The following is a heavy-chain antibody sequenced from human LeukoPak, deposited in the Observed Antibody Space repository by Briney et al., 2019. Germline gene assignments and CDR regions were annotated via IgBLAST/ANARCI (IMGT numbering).Heavy chain of an antibody. J-gene: IGHJ4*02. CDR2: ISSSSSYI. D-gene: IGHD3-22*01. CDR3: ARSYYYDSSGYPNIDY. CDR1: GFTFSSYS. Sequence: GGPLRLSCAASGFTFSSYSMNWVRQAPGKGLEWVSSISSSSSYIYYADSVKGRFTISRDNAKNSLYLQMNSLRAEDTAVYYCARSYYYDSSGYPNIDYWGQGTLVTVSS. V-gene: IGHV3-21*01.